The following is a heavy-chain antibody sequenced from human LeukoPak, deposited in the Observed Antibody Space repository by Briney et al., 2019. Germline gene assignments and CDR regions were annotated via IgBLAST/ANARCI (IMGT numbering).Heavy chain of an antibody. D-gene: IGHD3-10*01. CDR1: GFTFSSYA. V-gene: IGHV3-64D*09. CDR3: VKDGADFGENGWFDP. CDR2: ISSNGGST. J-gene: IGHJ5*02. Sequence: GGSLRLSCSASGFTFSSYAMHWVRQAPGKGLEYVSAISSNGGSTYYADSVKGRFTISRDSSKNTVYLQMSSLRAEDTAVYYCVKDGADFGENGWFDPWGQGTLVTVSS.